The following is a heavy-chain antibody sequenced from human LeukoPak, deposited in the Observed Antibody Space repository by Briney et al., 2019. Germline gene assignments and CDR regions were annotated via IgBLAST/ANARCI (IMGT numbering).Heavy chain of an antibody. CDR2: ISGSGGST. V-gene: IGHV3-23*01. CDR3: ARRPSIVGATSDSFDY. CDR1: GFTFSSYA. D-gene: IGHD1-26*01. J-gene: IGHJ4*02. Sequence: PGGSLRLSCAASGFTFSSYAMSWVRQAPGKGLEWVSAISGSGGSTYYADSVKGRFTISRDNSKNTLYLQMNSLRAEDTAVYYCARRPSIVGATSDSFDYWGQGTLVTVSS.